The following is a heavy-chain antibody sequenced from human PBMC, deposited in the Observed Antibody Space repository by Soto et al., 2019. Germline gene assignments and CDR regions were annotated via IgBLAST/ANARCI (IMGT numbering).Heavy chain of an antibody. J-gene: IGHJ4*02. Sequence: ASLKVSCKASGYTVTSYDINWVRQATGQGLEWMGWISAYNGNTNHAQKLQGRVTMTTDTSTSTAYMELRSLRSDDTAVYYCARDPGLYSGFLDDWGQGNLVTVSS. V-gene: IGHV1-18*01. CDR3: ARDPGLYSGFLDD. D-gene: IGHD5-12*01. CDR1: GYTVTSYD. CDR2: ISAYNGNT.